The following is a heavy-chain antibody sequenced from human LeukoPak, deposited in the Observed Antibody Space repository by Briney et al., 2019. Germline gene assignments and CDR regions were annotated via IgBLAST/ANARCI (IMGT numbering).Heavy chain of an antibody. J-gene: IGHJ6*03. Sequence: PGGSLRLSCAASGFTFSSYRMSWVRQAPGKGLEWVSYISSSGSTIYYADSVKGRFTISRDNAKNSLYLQMNSLRAEDTAVYYCARDPYSGSYGNYYYYFMDVWGKGTTVTISS. CDR1: GFTFSSYR. CDR3: ARDPYSGSYGNYYYYFMDV. CDR2: ISSSGSTI. V-gene: IGHV3-48*04. D-gene: IGHD1-26*01.